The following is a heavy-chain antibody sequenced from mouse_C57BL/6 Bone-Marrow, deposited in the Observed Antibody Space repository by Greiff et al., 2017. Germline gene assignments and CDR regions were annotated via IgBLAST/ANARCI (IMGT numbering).Heavy chain of an antibody. CDR1: GYTFTSYW. D-gene: IGHD2-4*01. J-gene: IGHJ4*01. CDR3: ARMEDYARDY. CDR2: ILPNSGST. V-gene: IGHV1-64*01. Sequence: VQLQQPGAELVKPGASVKLSCKASGYTFTSYWMHWVKQRSGQGLEWIGMILPNSGSTNYNEKFKSKATLIVGKSSSTAYMQLSSLTSEGSAVYYCARMEDYARDYWGQGTTVTVSS.